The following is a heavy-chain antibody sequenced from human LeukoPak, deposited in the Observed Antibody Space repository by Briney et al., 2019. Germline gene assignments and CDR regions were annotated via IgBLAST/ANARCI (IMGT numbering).Heavy chain of an antibody. J-gene: IGHJ4*02. V-gene: IGHV3-53*05. CDR2: IYNDGSS. CDR3: AREFLGSNGWYLVFDY. CDR1: GFTVSSNY. D-gene: IGHD6-19*01. Sequence: GGSLRLSCVASGFTVSSNYMSWVRQAPGKGLEWVSVIYNDGSSYYADSVKGRFTISRDNSKNTLYLQMNSLRAEDTAVYYCAREFLGSNGWYLVFDYWGQGTLVTVSS.